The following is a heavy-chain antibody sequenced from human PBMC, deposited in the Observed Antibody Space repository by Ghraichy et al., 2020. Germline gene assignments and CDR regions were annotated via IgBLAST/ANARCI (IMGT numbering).Heavy chain of an antibody. D-gene: IGHD3-16*01. CDR1: GGSFSDYY. CDR2: INHSGSS. J-gene: IGHJ6*02. Sequence: ETLSLTCAVYGGSFSDYYWTWIRQPPGKGLEWIGEINHSGSSQYNPSLKSRVTISVNTSKKQFSLKLSSVTAADTALYYCARATIGDGMDVWGQGTTVTVSS. V-gene: IGHV4-34*01. CDR3: ARATIGDGMDV.